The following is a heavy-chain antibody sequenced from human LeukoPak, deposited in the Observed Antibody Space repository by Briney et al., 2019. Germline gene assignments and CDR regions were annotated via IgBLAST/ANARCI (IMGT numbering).Heavy chain of an antibody. D-gene: IGHD2/OR15-2a*01. CDR2: ISAYNGNT. J-gene: IGHJ6*03. CDR1: GYTFTSSG. CDR3: ARGLIEGFYYYYYMDV. V-gene: IGHV1-18*01. Sequence: GASVKVSCKASGYTFTSSGISWVRQAPGQGLEWMGWISAYNGNTNYAQKLQGRVTMTTDTSTSTAYMELRSLRSDDTAVYYCARGLIEGFYYYYYMDVWGKGTTVTVS.